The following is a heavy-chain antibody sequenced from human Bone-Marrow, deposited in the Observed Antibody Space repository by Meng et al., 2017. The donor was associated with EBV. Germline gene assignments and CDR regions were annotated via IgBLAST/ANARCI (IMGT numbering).Heavy chain of an antibody. Sequence: QGQVVQYGAEGKEPGSCVKVSCKTSGGIFNSDAISWVRQAPGQGLEWMGGLIPMLGAPNLAQKFQDRVTIIADKSTSTHYMELSSLRSDDTAVYYCASESGRGYTPDYWGRGTLVTVSS. D-gene: IGHD3-10*01. J-gene: IGHJ4*02. CDR2: LIPMLGAP. CDR3: ASESGRGYTPDY. CDR1: GGIFNSDA. V-gene: IGHV1-69*06.